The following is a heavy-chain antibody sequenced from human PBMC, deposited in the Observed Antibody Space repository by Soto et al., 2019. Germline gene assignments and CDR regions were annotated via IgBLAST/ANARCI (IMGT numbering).Heavy chain of an antibody. D-gene: IGHD4-17*01. CDR3: AKEITFADTRFGDYEAIDH. CDR2: ISYDGTAK. J-gene: IGHJ4*02. Sequence: QVQLVESGGNVVQPGSSLSLSCAASGFTFGYFGMHWVRQAPGKGLEWVTFISYDGTAKIYADSVKGRFTISRANSKNTLHLDMNSLRVEDTAFYYCAKEITFADTRFGDYEAIDHWGQGDLVTVSS. CDR1: GFTFGYFG. V-gene: IGHV3-30*18.